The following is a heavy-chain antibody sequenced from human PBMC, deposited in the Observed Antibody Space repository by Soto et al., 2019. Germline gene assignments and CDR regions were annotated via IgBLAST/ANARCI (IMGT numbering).Heavy chain of an antibody. CDR2: IKGDGSSA. D-gene: IGHD1-26*01. V-gene: IGHV3-74*01. J-gene: IGHJ4*02. CDR3: VRDGERSGDAGDS. Sequence: EVQLVESGGALVQPGGSLRLSCAASGFTFSRHWMHWVRQAPGKGLMWISRIKGDGSSANYADSVRGRFTISRDNAKSTVYLQMDSLRAEDTAVYYCVRDGERSGDAGDSWGQGTQVTVSS. CDR1: GFTFSRHW.